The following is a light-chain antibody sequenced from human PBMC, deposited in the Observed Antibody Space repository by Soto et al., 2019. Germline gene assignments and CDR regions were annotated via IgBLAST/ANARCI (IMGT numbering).Light chain of an antibody. V-gene: IGKV4-1*01. CDR1: QSVLYSSQNKSY. CDR2: WAS. CDR3: QQYYSTPYT. Sequence: DIVMTQSPDSLAVSLGEGATINCKSSQSVLYSSQNKSYLAWYQQKPGQPPKLLIYWASTRESGVPDRFRGRGSGTDFTLTISSLLAEDVAVYYCQQYYSTPYTFGQGTKLEIK. J-gene: IGKJ2*01.